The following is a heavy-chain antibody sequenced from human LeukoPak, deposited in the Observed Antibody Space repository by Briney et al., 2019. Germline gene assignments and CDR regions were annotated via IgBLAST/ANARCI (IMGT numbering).Heavy chain of an antibody. CDR1: GYTFTGYY. CDR2: INPNSGGT. D-gene: IGHD3-16*02. CDR3: ARAGPNYDYVWGSYRYTYYFDY. V-gene: IGHV1-2*02. Sequence: ASVKVSCKASGYTFTGYYMHWVRQAPGQGLEWMGWINPNSGGTNYAQKFQGRVTMTRDTSISTAYMELSRLRSDDTAVYYCARAGPNYDYVWGSYRYTYYFDYWGQGTLVTVSS. J-gene: IGHJ4*02.